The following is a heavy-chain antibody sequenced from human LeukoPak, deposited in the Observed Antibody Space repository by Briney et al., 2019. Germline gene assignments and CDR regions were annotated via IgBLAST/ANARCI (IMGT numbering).Heavy chain of an antibody. V-gene: IGHV1-46*01. CDR3: ARAGYCSGGSCYGALDY. Sequence: ASVKVSCKASGYTFTSYYMHWVRQAPGQGLEWMGIINPSGGSTSYAQKFQGRVTMTGDTSTSTVYMELSSLRSEDTAVYYCARAGYCSGGSCYGALDYWGQGTLVTVSS. J-gene: IGHJ4*02. D-gene: IGHD2-15*01. CDR2: INPSGGST. CDR1: GYTFTSYY.